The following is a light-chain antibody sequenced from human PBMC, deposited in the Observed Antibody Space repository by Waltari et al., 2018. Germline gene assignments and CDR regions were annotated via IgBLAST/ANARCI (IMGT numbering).Light chain of an antibody. V-gene: IGLV4-69*01. Sequence: QLALTQSPSASASLAASVKLTCTLSSGHSTYALAWHQQQPEQGPRYLMKLNSDGSHNKGDGIPDRFSGSSSGAERYLTISSLQSEDEADYYCQTWGTAIRVFGGGTKLTVL. CDR3: QTWGTAIRV. CDR2: LNSDGSH. CDR1: SGHSTYA. J-gene: IGLJ3*02.